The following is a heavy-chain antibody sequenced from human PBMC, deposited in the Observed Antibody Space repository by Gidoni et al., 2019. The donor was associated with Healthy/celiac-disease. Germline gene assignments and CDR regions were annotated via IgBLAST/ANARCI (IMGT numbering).Heavy chain of an antibody. V-gene: IGHV2-5*01. D-gene: IGHD1-7*01. CDR3: AQTDPGRVELQAEYFQH. Sequence: ITLKESGPTLVKPTQTPTLPCTFSGFSLSTSGVGVGWFRQPPGKYVEWLAIIYCNDDQRYSPSLKSRLTITKDTCKNQVVLTMTNMDPMDTATYYCAQTDPGRVELQAEYFQHWGQGTLVTVSS. J-gene: IGHJ1*01. CDR1: GFSLSTSGVG. CDR2: IYCNDDQ.